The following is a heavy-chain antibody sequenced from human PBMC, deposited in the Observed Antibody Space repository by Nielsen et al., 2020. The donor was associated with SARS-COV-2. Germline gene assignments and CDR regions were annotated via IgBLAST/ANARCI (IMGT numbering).Heavy chain of an antibody. CDR2: IWYDGSNK. J-gene: IGHJ6*03. V-gene: IGHV3-33*01. D-gene: IGHD6-19*01. CDR1: GFTFSSYG. CDR3: ARERTVAGTSDYYYYYMDV. Sequence: GESLKISCAASGFTFSSYGMHWVRQAPGKGLEWVAVIWYDGSNKYYADSVKGRFTISRDNSKNTLYLQMNSLRAEDTAMYYCARERTVAGTSDYYYYYMDVWGKGTTVTVSS.